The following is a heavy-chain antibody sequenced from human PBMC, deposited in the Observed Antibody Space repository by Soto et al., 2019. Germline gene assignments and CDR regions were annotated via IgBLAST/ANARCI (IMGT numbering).Heavy chain of an antibody. J-gene: IGHJ6*02. CDR2: IIPIFGTA. D-gene: IGHD2-2*01. Sequence: SVKVSCKASGGTFSSYAISWARQAPGQGLEWMGGIIPIFGTANYAQKFQGRVTITADESTSTAYMELSSLRSEDTAVYYCARKPRDIVVVPGGMDVWGQGTRVTVSS. CDR1: GGTFSSYA. V-gene: IGHV1-69*13. CDR3: ARKPRDIVVVPGGMDV.